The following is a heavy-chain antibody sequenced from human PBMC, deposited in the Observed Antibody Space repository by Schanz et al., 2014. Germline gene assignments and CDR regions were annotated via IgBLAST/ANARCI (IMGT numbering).Heavy chain of an antibody. Sequence: EVHLLESGGGLVEPGGSLRLSCATSGFSLDIFAVSWVRQAPGKGLEWVSAISGGGGTTYYADSVKGRFTISSDNSKSTLYLQMSSLRAEDTAVYYCAKSQGSSFDSWGQGTLVTVSS. J-gene: IGHJ4*02. CDR1: GFSLDIFA. V-gene: IGHV3-23*01. CDR2: ISGGGGTT. CDR3: AKSQGSSFDS. D-gene: IGHD6-13*01.